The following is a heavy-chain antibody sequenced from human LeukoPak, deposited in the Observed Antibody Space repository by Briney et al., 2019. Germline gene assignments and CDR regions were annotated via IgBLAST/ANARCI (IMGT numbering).Heavy chain of an antibody. V-gene: IGHV1-2*02. Sequence: ASVKVSCKASGYTFTSYYLHWVRQAPGQGREWMGWINPNSGGTNYAQKFQGRVTMTRDTSISTAYMELNRLRSDDTAEYYCARALYYDSSGYYSSSYYYFQHWGQGTLVTVSS. CDR3: ARALYYDSSGYYSSSYYYFQH. CDR1: GYTFTSYY. D-gene: IGHD3-22*01. CDR2: INPNSGGT. J-gene: IGHJ1*01.